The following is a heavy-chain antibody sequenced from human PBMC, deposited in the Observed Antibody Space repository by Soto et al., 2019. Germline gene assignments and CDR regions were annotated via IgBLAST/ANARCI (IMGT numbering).Heavy chain of an antibody. CDR3: AREDYSNYYYYYYGMDV. V-gene: IGHV3-30*04. Sequence: QVQLMESGGGAVQPGRSLRLSCAASGFTFSSYAMHWVRQAPGKGLEWVAVISYDGSNKNYADSVKGRFTISRDNSKNTLYLQMNSLRAEDTSIYYCAREDYSNYYYYYYGMDVWGQGTTFTVSS. J-gene: IGHJ6*02. D-gene: IGHD4-4*01. CDR2: ISYDGSNK. CDR1: GFTFSSYA.